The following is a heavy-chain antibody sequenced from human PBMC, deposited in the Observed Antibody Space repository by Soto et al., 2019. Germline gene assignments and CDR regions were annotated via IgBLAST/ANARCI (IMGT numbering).Heavy chain of an antibody. D-gene: IGHD3-22*01. J-gene: IGHJ6*02. CDR2: IWYDGNNK. V-gene: IGHV3-33*01. CDR3: ARKEGSDTSGYPTTNYYGMDV. CDR1: GFTFSSYG. Sequence: QVQLVESGGGVVQPGTSLRLSCAASGFTFSSYGMHWVRQAPGKGLEWVTFIWYDGNNKYYADSVKGRFTISRDNSKNKLYLQMNSLRAEDTAVYYCARKEGSDTSGYPTTNYYGMDVWGQGTTVTVSS.